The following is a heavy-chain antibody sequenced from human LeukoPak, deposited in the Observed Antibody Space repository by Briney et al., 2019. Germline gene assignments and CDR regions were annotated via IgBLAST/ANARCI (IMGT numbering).Heavy chain of an antibody. CDR3: AKPKGYSYGYLASYFDY. V-gene: IGHV3-23*01. CDR2: ISGSGGRT. J-gene: IGHJ4*02. Sequence: GGSLRLSCAASGFTFSSYAMSWVRQAPGKGLEWVSAISGSGGRTYYADSVKGRFTISRDNSKNTLYLQMNSLRAEDTAVYYCAKPKGYSYGYLASYFDYWGQGTLVTVSS. D-gene: IGHD5-18*01. CDR1: GFTFSSYA.